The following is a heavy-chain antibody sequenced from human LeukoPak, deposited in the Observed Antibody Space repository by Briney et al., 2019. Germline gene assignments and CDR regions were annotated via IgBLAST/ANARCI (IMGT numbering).Heavy chain of an antibody. CDR3: AREGIADERENWFDP. J-gene: IGHJ5*02. Sequence: GASVKVSCKASGYTFTSYYMHWVRQAPGQGLEWMGIINPSGGSTSYAQKFQGRVTMTRDMSTSTVYMELSSLRSEDTAVYYCAREGIADERENWFDPWGQGTLVTVSS. CDR1: GYTFTSYY. D-gene: IGHD6-13*01. CDR2: INPSGGST. V-gene: IGHV1-46*01.